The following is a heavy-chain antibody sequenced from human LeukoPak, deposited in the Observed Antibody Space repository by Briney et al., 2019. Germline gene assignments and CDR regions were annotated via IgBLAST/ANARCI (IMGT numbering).Heavy chain of an antibody. V-gene: IGHV1-69*06. CDR1: GGSFTGYI. CDR3: ASPRLRFLEWLKGGHYYYYYMDV. Sequence: AVKVSCKASGGSFTGYIISCGPEGLGQGLEWRGGIFLVFGTANYAQKFQGRVTITADKSTSTAYMELSSLRSEDTAVYYCASPRLRFLEWLKGGHYYYYYMDVWGKGTTVTVPS. J-gene: IGHJ6*03. D-gene: IGHD3-3*01. CDR2: IFLVFGTA.